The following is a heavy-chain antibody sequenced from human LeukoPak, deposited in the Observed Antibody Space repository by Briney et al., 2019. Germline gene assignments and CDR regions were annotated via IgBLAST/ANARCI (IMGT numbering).Heavy chain of an antibody. V-gene: IGHV5-51*07. CDR3: ARNVDTHFDY. CDR2: IYPRDSDA. D-gene: IGHD5-18*01. Sequence: GESLKISCKVSGYSFTNYWIAWVHQMPGKGLEFMAIIYPRDSDARYSPSFQGQVTISVDKSISIAYLQWSSLQASDTAVYYCARNVDTHFDYWGQGTLVTISS. J-gene: IGHJ4*02. CDR1: GYSFTNYW.